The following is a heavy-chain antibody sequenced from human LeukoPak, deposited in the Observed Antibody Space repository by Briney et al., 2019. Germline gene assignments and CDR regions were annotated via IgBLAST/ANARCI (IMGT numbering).Heavy chain of an antibody. CDR2: IYTSGST. V-gene: IGHV4-61*02. Sequence: SETLYLTCTVSGGSISSGSYYWSWIRQPAGKGLEWIGRIYTSGSTNYNPSLRSRVTISVDTSKNQFSLKLSSVTAADTAVYYCASLRRVTVTNSYNWFDPWGQGTLVTVSS. CDR3: ASLRRVTVTNSYNWFDP. CDR1: GGSISSGSYY. D-gene: IGHD4-17*01. J-gene: IGHJ5*02.